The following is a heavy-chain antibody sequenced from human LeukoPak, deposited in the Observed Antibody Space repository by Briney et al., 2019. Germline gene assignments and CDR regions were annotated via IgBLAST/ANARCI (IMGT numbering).Heavy chain of an antibody. CDR2: LYESGST. D-gene: IGHD2-15*01. CDR1: GGSIRTGGSVSSYY. V-gene: IGHV4-61*01. Sequence: SETLSLTCTVSGGSIRTGGSVSSYYWNWIRRPPGKGLEWIGYLYESGSTKYNPSLKSRVTMSADTSKNQFSLRLNSVTPADTAVYFCAREDCSGGSCRFDYWGQGTLVTVSS. CDR3: AREDCSGGSCRFDY. J-gene: IGHJ4*02.